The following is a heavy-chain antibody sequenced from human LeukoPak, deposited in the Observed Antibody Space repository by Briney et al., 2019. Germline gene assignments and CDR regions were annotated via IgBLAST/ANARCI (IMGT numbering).Heavy chain of an antibody. CDR3: AKGYYDYVWGSYYFDY. D-gene: IGHD3-16*01. V-gene: IGHV3-23*01. CDR1: GFTFRSYA. CDR2: IRGSGGST. Sequence: GESLRLPCGASGFTFRSYAMSWVRRAPGKGLKGVSAIRGSGGSTYYAEYVKGRVTISRDNSRDMLYLQMNSQRAQDTAVYYCAKGYYDYVWGSYYFDYWGQGTLVTVSS. J-gene: IGHJ4*02.